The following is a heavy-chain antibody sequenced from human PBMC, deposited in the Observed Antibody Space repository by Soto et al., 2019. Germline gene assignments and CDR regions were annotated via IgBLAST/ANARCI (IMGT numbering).Heavy chain of an antibody. CDR2: IYYGGST. CDR3: ARSTSIPRTLHCSSTSCPTGWFDP. V-gene: IGHV4-59*01. J-gene: IGHJ5*02. CDR1: GGSISSYY. Sequence: SETLSLTCTVSGGSISSYYWSWIRQPPGKGLEWIGYIYYGGSTNYNPSLKSRVTISVDTSKNQFSLKLSSVTAADTAVYYCARSTSIPRTLHCSSTSCPTGWFDPWGQGTLVTVSS. D-gene: IGHD2-2*01.